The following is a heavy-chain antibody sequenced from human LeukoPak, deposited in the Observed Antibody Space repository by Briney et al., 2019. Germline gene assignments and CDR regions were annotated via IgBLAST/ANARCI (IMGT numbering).Heavy chain of an antibody. D-gene: IGHD3-10*01. CDR3: ARGYGMVRGPNEESRNWFDP. Sequence: PSQTLSLTCAVSGGSISSGGYSWSWIRQPPGKGLEWIGYIYHSGSTYYNPSLKSRVTISVDTSKNQFSLKLSSVTAADTAVYYCARGYGMVRGPNEESRNWFDPWGQGTLVTVSS. J-gene: IGHJ5*02. CDR1: GGSISSGGYS. V-gene: IGHV4-30-2*01. CDR2: IYHSGST.